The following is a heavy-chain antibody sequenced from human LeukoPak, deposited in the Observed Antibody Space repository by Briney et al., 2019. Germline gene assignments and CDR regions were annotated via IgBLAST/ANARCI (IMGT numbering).Heavy chain of an antibody. CDR1: GYTFTSYD. CDR3: ATVKGITRTTGGFDY. D-gene: IGHD1-20*01. J-gene: IGHJ4*02. V-gene: IGHV1-8*03. Sequence: ASVKVSCKASGYTFTSYDINWVRQATGQGLEWMGWMNPNSGNTGYAQKFQGRVTITRNTSISTAYMELSSLRSEDTAVYYCATVKGITRTTGGFDYWGQGTLVTVSS. CDR2: MNPNSGNT.